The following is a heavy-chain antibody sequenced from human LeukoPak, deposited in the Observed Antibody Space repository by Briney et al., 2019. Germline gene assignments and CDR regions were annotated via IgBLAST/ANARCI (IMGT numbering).Heavy chain of an antibody. J-gene: IGHJ4*02. CDR1: GFTFNNYA. Sequence: PGGSLRLSCEASGFTFNNYAMHWFRQAPGKGLEWVAFTSYDGVKKHYADSVKGRFSISRDNSKNTMYLQMNSLRTEDTAVYYCARYYGSGSYPTYYFDYWGQGTLVTVSS. CDR3: ARYYGSGSYPTYYFDY. CDR2: TSYDGVKK. V-gene: IGHV3-30*04. D-gene: IGHD3-10*01.